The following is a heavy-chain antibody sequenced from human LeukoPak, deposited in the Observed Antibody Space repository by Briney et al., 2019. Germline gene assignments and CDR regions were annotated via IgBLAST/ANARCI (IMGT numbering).Heavy chain of an antibody. CDR2: IIPILGIA. D-gene: IGHD3-22*01. CDR1: GGTFSSYA. V-gene: IGHV1-69*04. CDR3: ASPYYYDSSGYFY. Sequence: SVKVSCKASGGTFSSYAISWVRQAPGQGLEWMGRIIPILGIANYAQKFQGRVTITADKSTSTAYMELSSLRSEDTAVYYCASPYYYDSSGYFYWGQGTLVTVSS. J-gene: IGHJ4*02.